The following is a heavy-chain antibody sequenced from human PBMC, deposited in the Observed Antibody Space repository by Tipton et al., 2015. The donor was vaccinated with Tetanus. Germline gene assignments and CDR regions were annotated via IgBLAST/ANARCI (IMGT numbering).Heavy chain of an antibody. CDR1: GFIFSSYG. CDR2: SWYDGTDK. Sequence: SGFIFSSYGIHWVRQAPGKGLEWVAVSWYDGTDKYYADSVKGRFTISRDNSKNTLYLQMNSLRAEDTAVYYCASEADCSGGSCFSGGFGTWGQGTQGTVSS. CDR3: ASEADCSGGSCFSGGFGT. V-gene: IGHV3-33*01. D-gene: IGHD2-15*01. J-gene: IGHJ5*02.